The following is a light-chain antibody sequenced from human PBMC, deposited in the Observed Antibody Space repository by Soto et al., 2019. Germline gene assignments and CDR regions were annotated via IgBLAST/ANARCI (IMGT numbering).Light chain of an antibody. CDR1: SGHSSYA. CDR3: QTWGTGIRV. CDR2: LNSDGSH. Sequence: QAVVTQSPSASASLGASVKLTCTLSSGHSSYAIAWYQQQPEKGPRYLMKLNSDGSHSKGDGIPDRFSGSSSGAERYLTISSLQSEDEGDYYCQTWGTGIRVFGGGTKLTVL. J-gene: IGLJ3*02. V-gene: IGLV4-69*01.